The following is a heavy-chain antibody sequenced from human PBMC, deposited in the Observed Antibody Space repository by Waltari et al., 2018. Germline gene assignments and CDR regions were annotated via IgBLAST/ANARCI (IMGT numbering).Heavy chain of an antibody. J-gene: IGHJ6*02. V-gene: IGHV3-33*01. CDR3: ARRYSSSWSISYGMDV. CDR2: IWYDGSNK. CDR1: EFTFSSYG. D-gene: IGHD6-13*01. Sequence: QVQLVESGGGVVQPGRSLRLSCAASEFTFSSYGMHWVRQAPGKGLEWVAVIWYDGSNKYYADSVKGRFTISRDNSKNTLYLQMNSLRAEDTAVYYCARRYSSSWSISYGMDVWGQGTTVTVSS.